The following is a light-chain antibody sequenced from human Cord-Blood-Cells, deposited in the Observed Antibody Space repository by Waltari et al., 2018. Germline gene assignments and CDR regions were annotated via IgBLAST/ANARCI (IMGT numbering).Light chain of an antibody. Sequence: DIQMTQSPSYLSASVGDRVTITCRASQSISSYLNWYQQKPGKAPKLLIYAAYSLQSGVPSRFSGSGSGTDFTLTISSLQPEDFATYYGQQSYSTPYTFGQGTKLEIK. J-gene: IGKJ2*01. CDR2: AAY. V-gene: IGKV1-39*01. CDR3: QQSYSTPYT. CDR1: QSISSY.